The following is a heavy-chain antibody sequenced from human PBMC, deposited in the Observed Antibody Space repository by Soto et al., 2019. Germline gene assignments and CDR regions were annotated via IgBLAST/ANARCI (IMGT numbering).Heavy chain of an antibody. CDR3: ARRRSIAVAIWFDP. D-gene: IGHD6-19*01. CDR1: GGSISSSSYY. J-gene: IGHJ5*02. V-gene: IGHV4-39*01. Sequence: PSETLSLTCTVSGGSISSSSYYWGWIRQPPGKGLEWIGSIYYSGSTYYNPSLKSRVTISVDTSKNQFSLKLSSVTAADTAVYYCARRRSIAVAIWFDPWGQGTLVTVSS. CDR2: IYYSGST.